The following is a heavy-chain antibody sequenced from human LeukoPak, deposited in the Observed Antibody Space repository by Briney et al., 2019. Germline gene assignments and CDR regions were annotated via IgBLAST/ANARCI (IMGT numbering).Heavy chain of an antibody. V-gene: IGHV3-21*04. CDR3: GRDLYLLRGYSVYEARWQLHGMDV. D-gene: IGHD5/OR15-5a*01. CDR2: ISSRSKYR. CDR1: GFNFSNYR. J-gene: IGHJ6*02. Sequence: PGGSLRLSCVGSGFNFSNYRMNWVRQAPGKGLEWLSSISSRSKYRQYADSLKGRFTISRDNAKNSSYLHIDSLRAEDTAIYYCGRDLYLLRGYSVYEARWQLHGMDVWGRGTTVTVSS.